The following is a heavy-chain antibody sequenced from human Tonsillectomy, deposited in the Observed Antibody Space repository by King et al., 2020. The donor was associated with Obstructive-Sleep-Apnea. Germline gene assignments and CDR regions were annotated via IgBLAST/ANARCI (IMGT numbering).Heavy chain of an antibody. Sequence: QLVQSGSELKKPGASVKVSCKASGYSLSSYAINWVRQAPGQGLEWMGWINTNTGNPTYAQGFTGRFVFSLETSVSTAYLQLSRLKAEDTAIYYCARPIAVPGHVDKNWFDPWGQGTLVTVSS. V-gene: IGHV7-4-1*02. CDR1: GYSLSSYA. CDR2: INTNTGNP. D-gene: IGHD2-21*01. J-gene: IGHJ5*02. CDR3: ARPIAVPGHVDKNWFDP.